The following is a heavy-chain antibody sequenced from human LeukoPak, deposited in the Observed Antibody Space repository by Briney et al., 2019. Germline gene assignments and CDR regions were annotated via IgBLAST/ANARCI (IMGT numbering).Heavy chain of an antibody. CDR1: GYTFTSYG. D-gene: IGHD6-6*01. V-gene: IGHV1-69*06. Sequence: ASVKVSCTASGYTFTSYGISWVRQAPGQGLEWMGGIIPMFGTTNYAQKFQGRVTITADISTTTAYMELRSLRSEDTAVYYCARGADWQLLEYYYYYMDVWGKGTTVTVSS. J-gene: IGHJ6*03. CDR3: ARGADWQLLEYYYYYMDV. CDR2: IIPMFGTT.